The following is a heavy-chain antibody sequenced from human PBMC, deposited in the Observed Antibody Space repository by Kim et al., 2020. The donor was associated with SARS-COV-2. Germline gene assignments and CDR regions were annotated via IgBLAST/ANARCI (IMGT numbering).Heavy chain of an antibody. J-gene: IGHJ4*02. CDR2: ISNSSSTI. CDR1: GFTFSSYS. V-gene: IGHV3-48*02. Sequence: GGSLRLSCAASGFTFSSYSMNWVRQAPGKGLEWVSYISNSSSTIYYADSVKGRFTISRDNAKNSLYLQMNSLRDEDTAVYYCARKGWGGNSGDFDYWGQGTLVTVSS. D-gene: IGHD2-21*02. CDR3: ARKGWGGNSGDFDY.